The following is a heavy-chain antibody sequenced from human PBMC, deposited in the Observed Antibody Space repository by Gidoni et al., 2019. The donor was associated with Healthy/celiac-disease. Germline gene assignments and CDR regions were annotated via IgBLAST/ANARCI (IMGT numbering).Heavy chain of an antibody. V-gene: IGHV1-8*01. Sequence: QVQLVQSGAEVKKPGASVKVAGQASGYTFTSYDINWVRQATGQGLEWMGWMNPNSGNTGYAQKFQGRVTMTRNTSISTAYMELSSLRSEDTAVYYCARLGYSSGWYVYWGQGTLVTVSS. J-gene: IGHJ4*02. D-gene: IGHD6-19*01. CDR2: MNPNSGNT. CDR3: ARLGYSSGWYVY. CDR1: GYTFTSYD.